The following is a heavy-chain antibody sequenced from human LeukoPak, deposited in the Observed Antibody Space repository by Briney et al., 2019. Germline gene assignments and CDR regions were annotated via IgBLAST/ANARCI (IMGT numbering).Heavy chain of an antibody. CDR1: GYTFTGYY. Sequence: EASVKVSCKASGYTFTGYYMHWVRQAPGQGLEWMGRINPNSGGTNYAQKFQGRVTMTRDTSISTAYMELSRLRSDDTAVYYCATDAYYYDSSGYSTSVHYFDYWGQGTLVTVSS. J-gene: IGHJ4*02. D-gene: IGHD3-22*01. CDR3: ATDAYYYDSSGYSTSVHYFDY. V-gene: IGHV1-2*06. CDR2: INPNSGGT.